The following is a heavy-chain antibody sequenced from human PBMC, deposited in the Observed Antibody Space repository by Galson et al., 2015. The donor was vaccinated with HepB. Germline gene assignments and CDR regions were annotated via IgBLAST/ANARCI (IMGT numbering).Heavy chain of an antibody. CDR1: GGSISSGGYY. D-gene: IGHD1-26*01. CDR2: IYYSGST. J-gene: IGHJ4*02. CDR3: AGERGSLGAEP. Sequence: TLSLTCTVSGGSISSGGYYWSWIRQHPGKGLEWIGYIYYSGSTYYNPSLKSRVTISVDTSKNQFSLRLSSVTAADTAVYYCAGERGSLGAEPWGQGTLVTVSS. V-gene: IGHV4-31*03.